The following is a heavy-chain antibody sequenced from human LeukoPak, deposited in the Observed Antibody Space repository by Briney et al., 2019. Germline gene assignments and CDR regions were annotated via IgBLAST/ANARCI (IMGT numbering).Heavy chain of an antibody. D-gene: IGHD3-10*01. J-gene: IGHJ5*02. CDR2: ISAYNGNT. CDR3: ARASMVRGVPLSFDP. V-gene: IGHV1-18*04. Sequence: ASVKVSCKASGYTFTGYYMHWVRQAPGQGLEWMGWISAYNGNTNYAQKLQGRVTMTTDTSTSTAYMELRSLRSDDTAVYYCARASMVRGVPLSFDPWGQGTLVTVSS. CDR1: GYTFTGYY.